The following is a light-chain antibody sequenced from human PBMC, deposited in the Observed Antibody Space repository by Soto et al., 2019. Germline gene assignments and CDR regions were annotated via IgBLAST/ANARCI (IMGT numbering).Light chain of an antibody. V-gene: IGKV3-15*01. CDR2: GAS. J-gene: IGKJ2*03. CDR1: QSVSTN. CDR3: EHYMDWPPEYR. Sequence: ERVMTRAPASLSVAPGEIDTLHCRASQSVSTNLGWYQHKPGQAPRLLIYGASTRATGIPARFSGSGSGTDFTLTIRGLQSEHFAVYFWEHYMDWPPEYRFDHGTMVDIK.